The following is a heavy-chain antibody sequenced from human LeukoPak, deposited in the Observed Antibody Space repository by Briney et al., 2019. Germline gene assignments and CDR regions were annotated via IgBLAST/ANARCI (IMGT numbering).Heavy chain of an antibody. CDR1: GFTFSNYN. J-gene: IGHJ4*02. CDR3: ARDLDDSGSYHDY. CDR2: ISSTSTI. D-gene: IGHD3-10*01. Sequence: PGGSLRLSCAASGFTFSNYNMNWVRQAPGKGLEWVSYISSTSTIYYADSVRGRFTIYRDNAKNSLYLQMNSLRDEDTAVYFCARDLDDSGSYHDYWGQGTLVTVSS. V-gene: IGHV3-48*02.